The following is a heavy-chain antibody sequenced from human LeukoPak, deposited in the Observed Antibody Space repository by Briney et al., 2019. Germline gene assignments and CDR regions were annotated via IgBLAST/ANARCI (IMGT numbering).Heavy chain of an antibody. CDR2: ISSSSRTI. CDR1: GFTFSSYS. Sequence: GGSLRLSCAASGFTFSSYSMNWVRQAPGKGLEWVSYISSSSRTIYYADSVKGRFTISRDNAKNSLYLQLNSLRAEDTAVYYCARDLENTAMAYGGYYFDYWGQGTLVTVSS. D-gene: IGHD5-18*01. J-gene: IGHJ4*02. CDR3: ARDLENTAMAYGGYYFDY. V-gene: IGHV3-48*01.